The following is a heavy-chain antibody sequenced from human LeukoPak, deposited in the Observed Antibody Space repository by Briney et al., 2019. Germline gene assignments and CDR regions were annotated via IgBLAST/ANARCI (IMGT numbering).Heavy chain of an antibody. J-gene: IGHJ3*02. Sequence: SETLSLTCTASGGSISSGSYYWGWIRQPPGKGLEWIGSIDYIEKTYYNMSLKSRVTISIDTSKNQFSLSLTSVTAADTAVYFCARDKIVRAAHDAFDIWGQGTMVTVSS. D-gene: IGHD3-10*01. CDR1: GGSISSGSYY. CDR2: IDYIEKT. CDR3: ARDKIVRAAHDAFDI. V-gene: IGHV4-39*07.